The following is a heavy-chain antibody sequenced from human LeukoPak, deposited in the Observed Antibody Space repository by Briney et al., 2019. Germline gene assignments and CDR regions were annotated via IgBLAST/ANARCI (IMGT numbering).Heavy chain of an antibody. J-gene: IGHJ4*02. CDR2: ISSSSSYI. CDR1: GFSFSSYS. Sequence: GGSLRLSCAASGFSFSSYSMNWVRQAPGKGLEWVSPISSSSSYIYYADSVKGRFTISRDNAKNSLYLQMNSLRAEDTAVYYCARDAIAAAGFYYFDYWGQGTLVTVSS. D-gene: IGHD6-13*01. CDR3: ARDAIAAAGFYYFDY. V-gene: IGHV3-21*01.